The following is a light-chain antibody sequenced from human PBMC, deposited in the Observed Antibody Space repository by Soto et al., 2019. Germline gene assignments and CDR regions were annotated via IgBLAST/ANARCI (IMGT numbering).Light chain of an antibody. CDR3: QQYNHWPPYT. CDR2: GAS. Sequence: EVVLTQSPATLSLSPGERATFSCRASQTVNVNLAWHQQKPGQAPRLLIYGASTRAAGVPARFTGSGSGTEFTLTFSSLQSDDFAVYYCQQYNHWPPYTFGQGTKLEIK. V-gene: IGKV3-15*01. CDR1: QTVNVN. J-gene: IGKJ2*01.